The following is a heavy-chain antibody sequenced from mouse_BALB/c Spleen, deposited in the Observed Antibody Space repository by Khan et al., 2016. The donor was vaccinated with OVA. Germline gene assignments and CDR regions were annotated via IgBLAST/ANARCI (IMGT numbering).Heavy chain of an antibody. CDR3: ASPPHFSYVLGS. J-gene: IGHJ4*01. CDR1: GYTFTNYG. Sequence: QIQLVQSGPELKKPGETVKISCKASGYTFTNYGMNWVKQAPGKGLKWMGWINTYTGEPTYADDFKGRFAFSLETSASTAYLQIDHLKNEETVTYCCASPPHFSYVLGSWGQGTSVTVSS. V-gene: IGHV9-3-1*01. CDR2: INTYTGEP.